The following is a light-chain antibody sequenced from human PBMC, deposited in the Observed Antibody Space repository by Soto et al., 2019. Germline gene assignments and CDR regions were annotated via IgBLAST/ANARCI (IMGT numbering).Light chain of an antibody. CDR2: EVS. CDR1: SSDVGGYNY. CDR3: SSYAGSNNLV. J-gene: IGLJ3*02. V-gene: IGLV2-8*01. Sequence: QSVLTQPPSASGSPGQSVTISCTGTSSDVGGYNYVSWYQQHPGKAPKLMIYEVSKRHAGVPDRFSVSKSGNTAPLTVSGLQAEDEADYYCSSYAGSNNLVFGGGTKVTVL.